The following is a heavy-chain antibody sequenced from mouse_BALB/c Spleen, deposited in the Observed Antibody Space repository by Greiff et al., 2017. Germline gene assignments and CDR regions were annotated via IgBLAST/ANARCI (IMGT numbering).Heavy chain of an antibody. V-gene: IGHV1-54*01. D-gene: IGHD2-4*01. CDR2: INPGSGGT. J-gene: IGHJ2*01. CDR1: GYAFTNYL. Sequence: QVQLQQSGAELVRPGTSVKVSCKASGYAFTNYLIEWVKQRPGQGLEWIGVINPGSGGTNYNEKFKGKATLTADKSSSTAYMQLSSLTSDDSAVYFCARRNDYEFDYWGQGTTLTVSS. CDR3: ARRNDYEFDY.